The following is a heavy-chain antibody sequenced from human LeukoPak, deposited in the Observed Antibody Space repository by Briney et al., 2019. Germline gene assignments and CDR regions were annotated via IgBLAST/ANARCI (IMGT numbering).Heavy chain of an antibody. CDR2: ISFDGSEQ. CDR3: AREGNSALPDY. D-gene: IGHD1/OR15-1a*01. Sequence: GGSLRLSCAASGFTFSTYAMHWVRRAPGKGLEWVAVISFDGSEQYYADSVRGRFTISRDNSENTLYLQMNSLRAEDTAVFYCAREGNSALPDYWGQGTLVTVSS. V-gene: IGHV3-30-3*01. J-gene: IGHJ4*02. CDR1: GFTFSTYA.